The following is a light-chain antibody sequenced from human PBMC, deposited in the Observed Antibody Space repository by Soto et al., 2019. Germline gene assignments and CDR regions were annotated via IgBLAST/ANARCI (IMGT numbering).Light chain of an antibody. CDR1: SSDVGGYNY. V-gene: IGLV2-11*01. CDR2: DVS. CDR3: CSYAGSYTHV. J-gene: IGLJ1*01. Sequence: QSALTQPHSVSGSPGQSVTISCTGTSSDVGGYNYVSWYQHHPGKAPKLIIYDVSERPSGVPDRFSGSKSGNTGNTASLTISGLQAEDGADYYCCSYAGSYTHVFGSGTKVTVL.